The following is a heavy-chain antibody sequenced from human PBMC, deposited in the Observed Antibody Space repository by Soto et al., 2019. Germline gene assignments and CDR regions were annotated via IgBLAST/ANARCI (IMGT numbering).Heavy chain of an antibody. CDR3: ATESGSTYGYFDH. D-gene: IGHD5-18*01. CDR2: ISNSGST. Sequence: QMHLQESGPGLVKPSETLSLTCTVSGGSVTSDEDYWTWIRQSPGKGLEWXGYISNSGSTGYNPSLKTRLSMSVDRSKNQFTLRLTSVTAADTAVYFCATESGSTYGYFDHWGQGTQVTVSS. V-gene: IGHV4-30-4*01. J-gene: IGHJ4*02. CDR1: GGSVTSDEDY.